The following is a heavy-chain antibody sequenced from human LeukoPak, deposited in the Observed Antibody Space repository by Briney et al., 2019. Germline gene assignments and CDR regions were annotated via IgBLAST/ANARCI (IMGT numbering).Heavy chain of an antibody. D-gene: IGHD6-13*01. CDR3: ARGQQTVYYFDY. CDR1: GGTFSSYA. J-gene: IGHJ4*02. CDR2: IIPIFGTA. V-gene: IGHV1-69*05. Sequence: GASVKVSCKASGGTFSSYAISWVRQAPGQGLEWMGGIIPIFGTANYAQKFQGRVTITTDESTSTAYMALSSLRSEDTAVYYCARGQQTVYYFDYWGQGTLVTVSS.